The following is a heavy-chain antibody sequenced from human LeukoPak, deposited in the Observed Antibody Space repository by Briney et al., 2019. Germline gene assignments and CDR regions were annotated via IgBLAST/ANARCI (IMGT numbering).Heavy chain of an antibody. CDR1: GLTFSDHY. Sequence: GGSLRLSCVASGLTFSDHYMIWIRQAPGKGLEWVSYINNSGSYTNYADSVKGRFTISRDNAKNSLYLQMSSLRAEDTAVYYCGRGEQYYYYDVDVWGQGTTVTVSS. J-gene: IGHJ6*02. CDR2: INNSGSYT. D-gene: IGHD1-26*01. CDR3: GRGEQYYYYDVDV. V-gene: IGHV3-11*05.